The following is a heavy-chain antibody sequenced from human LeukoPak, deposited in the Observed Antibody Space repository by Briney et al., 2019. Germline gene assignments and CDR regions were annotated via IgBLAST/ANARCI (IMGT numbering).Heavy chain of an antibody. CDR1: GFTFNDYW. CDR3: ARDLSYSLEY. D-gene: IGHD3-10*01. Sequence: GGSLRLSCAASGFTFNDYWMHWVRQAPGKGLVWVSRIKGDGSSTTYADSVKGRFTISRDNAKNTLYLQMNSLRAEDTAVYYCARDLSYSLEYWGQGTLVTVSS. J-gene: IGHJ4*02. CDR2: IKGDGSST. V-gene: IGHV3-74*01.